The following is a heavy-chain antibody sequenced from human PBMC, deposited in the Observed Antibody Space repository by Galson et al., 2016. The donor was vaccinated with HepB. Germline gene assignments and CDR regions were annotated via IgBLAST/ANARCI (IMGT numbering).Heavy chain of an antibody. CDR1: GGTFSTYG. CDR3: ARARTYCRSMTCRSVGSSSHGLDV. CDR2: IIPSLDIA. V-gene: IGHV1-69*04. Sequence: SVKVSCKASGGTFSTYGISWVRQAPGQGLEWMGRIIPSLDIANYAQKFQGRVTITADKSTSTAYMELRSLRSEDTALYHCARARTYCRSMTCRSVGSSSHGLDVWGQGTTVTVSS. D-gene: IGHD6-6*01. J-gene: IGHJ6*02.